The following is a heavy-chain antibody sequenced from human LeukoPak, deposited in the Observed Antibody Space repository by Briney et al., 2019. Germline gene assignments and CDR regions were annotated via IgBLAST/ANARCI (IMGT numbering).Heavy chain of an antibody. J-gene: IGHJ4*02. CDR3: AKDGYGDILTCSHRIHSD. CDR1: GFTFTTHA. V-gene: IGHV3-21*04. D-gene: IGHD3-9*01. Sequence: WGSLRLSCAPSGFTFTTHAMNWVRQAPGTGREWVSSISSSSSYIYYADSVKGRFTISRDNSKNTLYLQMNSLRAEDTAVYYCAKDGYGDILTCSHRIHSDWGQGTLVTVSS. CDR2: ISSSSSYI.